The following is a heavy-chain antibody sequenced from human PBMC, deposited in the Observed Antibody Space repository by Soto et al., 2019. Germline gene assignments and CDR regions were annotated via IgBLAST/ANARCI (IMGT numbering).Heavy chain of an antibody. CDR1: GFTFSSYG. CDR2: ISYDGSNK. D-gene: IGHD2-15*01. V-gene: IGHV3-30*18. J-gene: IGHJ4*02. CDR3: AKYYGIYSSAGSCYPPLFDY. Sequence: PGGSLRLSCAASGFTFSSYGMHWVRQAPGKGLEWVAVISYDGSNKYYADSVKGRFTISRDNSKNTLYLQMNSLRAEDTAVYYCAKYYGIYSSAGSCYPPLFDYWGQGTLVTVSS.